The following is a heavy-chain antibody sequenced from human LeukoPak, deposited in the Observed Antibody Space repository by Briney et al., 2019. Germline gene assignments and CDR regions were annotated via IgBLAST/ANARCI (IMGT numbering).Heavy chain of an antibody. V-gene: IGHV4-4*08. CDR2: IYTSGST. Sequence: KASETLSLTCTVSGGSISSYYWSWIRQPPGKGLEWIGYIYTSGSTNYNPSLKSRVTISVDTSNNQFSVKLTSVTAADTAVYYCARGVPYSSGHGDFDYWGQGTLVTVSS. J-gene: IGHJ4*02. CDR3: ARGVPYSSGHGDFDY. D-gene: IGHD6-19*01. CDR1: GGSISSYY.